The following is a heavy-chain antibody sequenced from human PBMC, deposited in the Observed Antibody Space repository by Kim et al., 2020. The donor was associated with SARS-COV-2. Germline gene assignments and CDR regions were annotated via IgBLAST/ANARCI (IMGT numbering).Heavy chain of an antibody. CDR3: ARDPTVTTLDYYYYYGMDV. CDR2: INPSGGST. J-gene: IGHJ6*02. D-gene: IGHD4-17*01. Sequence: ASVKVSCKASGYTFTSYYMHWVRQAPGQGLEWMGIINPSGGSTSYAQKFQVRVTMTRDTSTSTVYMELSSLRSEDTAVYYCARDPTVTTLDYYYYYGMDVWGQGTTVTVSS. CDR1: GYTFTSYY. V-gene: IGHV1-46*01.